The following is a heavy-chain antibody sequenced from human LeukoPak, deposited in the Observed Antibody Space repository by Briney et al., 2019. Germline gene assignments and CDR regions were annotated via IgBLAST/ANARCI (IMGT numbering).Heavy chain of an antibody. CDR3: ARDEDSSSWGGYYGMDV. CDR2: INAGNGNT. CDR1: GYTFTSYA. D-gene: IGHD6-13*01. Sequence: ASVEVSCKASGYTFTSYAMHWVRQAPGQRLEWMGWINAGNGNTKYSQKFQGRVTITRDTSASTAYMELSSLRSEDTAVYYCARDEDSSSWGGYYGMDVWGQGTTVTVSS. J-gene: IGHJ6*02. V-gene: IGHV1-3*01.